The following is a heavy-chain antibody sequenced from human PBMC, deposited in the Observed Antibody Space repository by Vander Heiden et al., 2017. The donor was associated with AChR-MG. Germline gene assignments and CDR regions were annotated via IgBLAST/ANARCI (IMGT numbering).Heavy chain of an antibody. J-gene: IGHJ4*02. V-gene: IGHV6-1*01. CDR2: TYYKSKWYN. D-gene: IGHD1-1*01. CDR1: GDSVSSNSVA. Sequence: QVQLQQSGPGLVKPSQTLSLTCAISGDSVSSNSVAWNWIRQSPSRGLEWLGRTYYKSKWYNDYSVSVKSRVTINPDTSKNQFSLQLNSVTPDDTAVYYCVRDQLERRPYFDYWGQGTLVTVSS. CDR3: VRDQLERRPYFDY.